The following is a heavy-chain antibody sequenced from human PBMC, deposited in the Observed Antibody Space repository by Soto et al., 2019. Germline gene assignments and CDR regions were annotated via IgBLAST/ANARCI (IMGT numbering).Heavy chain of an antibody. CDR3: AADVRGYIYGLARH. Sequence: QMQLVQSGPEVKKPGTSVKVSCKTSGFTFSSSAVHWVRQARGHRLQWIGWIDVGSANANYAQMLQERVTSSRDMSTSTAYMELSSLRPEDTAVYYCAADVRGYIYGLARHWGTGTLVTVSS. CDR1: GFTFSSSA. D-gene: IGHD4-17*01. CDR2: IDVGSANA. J-gene: IGHJ4*02. V-gene: IGHV1-58*01.